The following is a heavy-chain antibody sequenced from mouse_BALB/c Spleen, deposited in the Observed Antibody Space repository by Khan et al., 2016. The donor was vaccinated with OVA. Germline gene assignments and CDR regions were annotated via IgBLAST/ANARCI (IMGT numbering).Heavy chain of an antibody. D-gene: IGHD1-1*01. Sequence: EVQLQESGGGLVQPGGSRKLSCAASGFTFNNYGMHWVRQAPEKGLEWVAYISGDSNTIYYVDSVKGRFTISRDNPKNTLFLQMTSLMSEDTAMYYCATSYFYRYYFDYWGPGTTLTVS. CDR2: ISGDSNTI. CDR3: ATSYFYRYYFDY. CDR1: GFTFNNYG. J-gene: IGHJ2*01. V-gene: IGHV5-17*02.